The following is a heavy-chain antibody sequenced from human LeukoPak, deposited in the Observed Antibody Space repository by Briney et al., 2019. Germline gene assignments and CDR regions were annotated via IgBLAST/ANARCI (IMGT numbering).Heavy chain of an antibody. J-gene: IGHJ4*02. CDR3: ARDQFRSYYYDSSGYYLPGDY. CDR2: ISYDGSNK. V-gene: IGHV3-30-3*01. Sequence: GGSLRLSCAASGFTFSSYAMHWVRQAPGKGLEWVAVISYDGSNKYYADSVKGRFTISRDNSKNTLYLQMNSLRAEDTAVYYCARDQFRSYYYDSSGYYLPGDYWGQGTLVTVSS. D-gene: IGHD3-22*01. CDR1: GFTFSSYA.